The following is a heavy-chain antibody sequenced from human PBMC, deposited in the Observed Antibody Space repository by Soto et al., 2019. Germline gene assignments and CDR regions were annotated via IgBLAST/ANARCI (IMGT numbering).Heavy chain of an antibody. V-gene: IGHV4-4*02. CDR1: GDSINSSHW. CDR3: AREVFSRLYDSGYDYPDGAFDI. CDR2: ISHSGST. J-gene: IGHJ3*02. D-gene: IGHD5-12*01. Sequence: PSETLSLTCAVSGDSINSSHWWNWVRQPPGKGLEWIGQISHSGSTNYNPSLTSRVTISVDKSKNHFSLKLTSVTAADTAVYFCAREVFSRLYDSGYDYPDGAFDIWGQGKMVTVSS.